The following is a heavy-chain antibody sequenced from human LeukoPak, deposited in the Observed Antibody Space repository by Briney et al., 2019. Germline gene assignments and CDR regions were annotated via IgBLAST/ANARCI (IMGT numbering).Heavy chain of an antibody. CDR2: IYHSGST. D-gene: IGHD6-13*01. CDR3: ARSAATGTHNWFDP. V-gene: IGHV4-4*02. J-gene: IGHJ5*02. CDR1: GGSISSSNW. Sequence: SETLSLTCAVSGGSISSSNWWSWIRQPPGKGLEWIGEIYHSGSTNYNPSLKSRVTISVDTSKNQFSLKLSSVTAADTAVYYCARSAATGTHNWFDPWGQGTLVTVSS.